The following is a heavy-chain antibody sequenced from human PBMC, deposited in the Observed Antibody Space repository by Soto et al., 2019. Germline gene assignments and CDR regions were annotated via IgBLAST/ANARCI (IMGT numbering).Heavy chain of an antibody. Sequence: QVQLVESGGGVVQPGRSLRLSCAASGFTFSSYAMHWVRQAPGKGLEWVAVMSYDGSNKYYADSVKGRFTISRDNSKNTLYLQMNSLRAEDTAVYYCARLGSSGAIGLGSWGQGTLVTVSS. CDR1: GFTFSSYA. CDR2: MSYDGSNK. D-gene: IGHD6-19*01. CDR3: ARLGSSGAIGLGS. V-gene: IGHV3-30-3*01. J-gene: IGHJ5*02.